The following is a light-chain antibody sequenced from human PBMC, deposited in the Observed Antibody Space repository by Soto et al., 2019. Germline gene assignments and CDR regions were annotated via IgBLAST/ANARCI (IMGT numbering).Light chain of an antibody. V-gene: IGKV1-5*03. CDR1: QSISNW. CDR3: KQYNSYSWT. CDR2: KAS. J-gene: IGKJ1*01. Sequence: DIQMTQSPSTLSASVGDRVTITCRASQSISNWLAWYQQRPGKAPRLLIYKASNLESGVPSRFSGSGSGTETTPIITSLKPDDSETYYCKQYNSYSWTFGQGTKVDI.